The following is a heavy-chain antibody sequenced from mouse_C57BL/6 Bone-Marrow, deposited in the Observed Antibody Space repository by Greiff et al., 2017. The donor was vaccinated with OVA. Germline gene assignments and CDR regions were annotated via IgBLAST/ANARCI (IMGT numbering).Heavy chain of an antibody. D-gene: IGHD3-1*01. J-gene: IGHJ4*01. V-gene: IGHV1-55*01. CDR2: IYPGSGST. Sequence: QVHVKQSGAELVKPGASVKMSCKASGYTFTSYWITWVKQRPGQGLEWIGDIYPGSGSTNYNEKFKSKATLTVDTSSSTAYMQLSSLTSEDSAVYYCARQLSYAMDYWSQGTSVTVSS. CDR3: ARQLSYAMDY. CDR1: GYTFTSYW.